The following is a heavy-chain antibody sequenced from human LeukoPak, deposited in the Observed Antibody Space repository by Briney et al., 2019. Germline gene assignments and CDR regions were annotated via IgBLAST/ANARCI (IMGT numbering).Heavy chain of an antibody. CDR1: GYTFTGYY. D-gene: IGHD3-3*01. J-gene: IGHJ4*02. Sequence: APVKASCKASGYTFTGYYMHWVRQAPGQGLEWMGWINPNSGGTNYAQKFQGRVTMTRDTSISTAYMELSRLRSDDTAVYYCARSRVVSPYDFWSGHDYWGQGTLVTVSS. V-gene: IGHV1-2*02. CDR2: INPNSGGT. CDR3: ARSRVVSPYDFWSGHDY.